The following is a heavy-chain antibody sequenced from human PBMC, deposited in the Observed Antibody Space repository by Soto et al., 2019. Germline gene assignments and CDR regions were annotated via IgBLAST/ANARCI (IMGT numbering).Heavy chain of an antibody. D-gene: IGHD6-6*01. J-gene: IGHJ6*03. Sequence: PGGSLRLSCAASGFTFSSYAMSWVRQAPGKGLEWVSAISGSGGSTYYADSVKGRFTISRDNSKNTLYLQMNSLRAEDTAVYYCANSGRPPYSSSRYYYYYMEVWGKGTTVTVSS. CDR2: ISGSGGST. CDR1: GFTFSSYA. CDR3: ANSGRPPYSSSRYYYYYMEV. V-gene: IGHV3-23*01.